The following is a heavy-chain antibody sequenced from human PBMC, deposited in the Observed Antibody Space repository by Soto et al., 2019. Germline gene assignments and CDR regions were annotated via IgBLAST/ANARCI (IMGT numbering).Heavy chain of an antibody. CDR3: ARVGEAAAEDWFDP. Sequence: SETLSLTCAVSGYSISSGYYWGWIRQPPGKGLEWIGSIYHSGSTYYNPSLKSRVTISVDTSKNQFSLKLSSVTAADTAVYYCARVGEAAAEDWFDPWGQGTLVTVSS. V-gene: IGHV4-38-2*01. CDR1: GYSISSGYY. CDR2: IYHSGST. J-gene: IGHJ5*02. D-gene: IGHD6-13*01.